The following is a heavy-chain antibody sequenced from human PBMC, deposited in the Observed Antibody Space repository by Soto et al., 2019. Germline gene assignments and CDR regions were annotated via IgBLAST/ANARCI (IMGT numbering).Heavy chain of an antibody. J-gene: IGHJ3*02. CDR1: EFNIGNLA. V-gene: IGHV3-23*01. Sequence: VGSNRLSNTASEFNIGNLALRWIIKATGKGLEWVSAISGSGGSTYYVDYVKGRFTISRDNSKNTLYLQMNSLRAEVTALYYCAKVRRTGGVFDIWLQGTMVIVSS. CDR2: ISGSGGST. CDR3: AKVRRTGGVFDI. D-gene: IGHD2-8*01.